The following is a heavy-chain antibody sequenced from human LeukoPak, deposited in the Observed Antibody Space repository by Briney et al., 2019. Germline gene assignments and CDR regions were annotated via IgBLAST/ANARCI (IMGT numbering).Heavy chain of an antibody. CDR2: IYYSGST. CDR1: GGSISSYY. V-gene: IGHV4-59*01. J-gene: IGHJ4*02. D-gene: IGHD4-17*01. CDR3: ARALSDYGDYRFDY. Sequence: SETLSLTCTVSGGSISSYYWSWIRQPPGKGLEWIGYIYYSGSTNYNPSLKSRVTISVDTSKNPFSLKLSSVTAADTAVYYCARALSDYGDYRFDYWGQGTLVTVSS.